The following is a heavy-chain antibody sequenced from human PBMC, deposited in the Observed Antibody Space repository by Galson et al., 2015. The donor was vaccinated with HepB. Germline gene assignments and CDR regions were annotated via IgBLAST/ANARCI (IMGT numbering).Heavy chain of an antibody. V-gene: IGHV3-23*01. CDR1: GFTFSSYA. J-gene: IGHJ4*02. Sequence: SLRLSCAASGFTFSSYAMSWVRQAPGKGLEWVSAISGSGGSTYYADSVKGRFTISRDNSKNTLYLQMNSLRAEDTAVYYCAKVLDTGMIVVVGFDYWGQGTLVTVSS. D-gene: IGHD3-22*01. CDR2: ISGSGGST. CDR3: AKVLDTGMIVVVGFDY.